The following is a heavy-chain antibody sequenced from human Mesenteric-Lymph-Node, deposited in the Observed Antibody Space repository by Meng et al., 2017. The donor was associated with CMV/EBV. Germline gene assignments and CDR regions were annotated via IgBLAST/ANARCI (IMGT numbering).Heavy chain of an antibody. Sequence: GESLELSWAASGFPFSSYDMHWVRQATGKGLEWVSAIGTAGDTYYPGSVKGRFTISRENAKNSLYLQMNSLRAGDTAVYYCARGHTAMATGYYYGMDVWGQGTTVTVSS. J-gene: IGHJ6*02. CDR1: GFPFSSYD. CDR2: IGTAGDT. D-gene: IGHD5-18*01. CDR3: ARGHTAMATGYYYGMDV. V-gene: IGHV3-13*01.